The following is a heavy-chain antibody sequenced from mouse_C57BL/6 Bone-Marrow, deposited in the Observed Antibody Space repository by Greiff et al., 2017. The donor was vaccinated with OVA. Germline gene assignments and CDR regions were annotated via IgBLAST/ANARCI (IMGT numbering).Heavy chain of an antibody. Sequence: VQLQQSGPELEKPGASVKISCKASGYSFTDYNMNWVKQSNGKSLEWIGVINPNYGTTSYNQKFKGKATLTVDQSSSTAYMQLNSLTSEDSAVYYCARRRRVTGKIRYYAMDYWGQGTSVTVSS. CDR1: GYSFTDYN. CDR2: INPNYGTT. D-gene: IGHD4-1*01. V-gene: IGHV1-39*01. CDR3: ARRRRVTGKIRYYAMDY. J-gene: IGHJ4*01.